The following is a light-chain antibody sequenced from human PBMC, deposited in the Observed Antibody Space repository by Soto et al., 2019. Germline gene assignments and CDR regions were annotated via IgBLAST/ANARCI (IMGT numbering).Light chain of an antibody. Sequence: EIVLTQSPGTLSLSPGERATLSCRASQRVDDSHLAWYQLRPGQAPRLLIYGASTRATGIPDRFSGSGSGTDFSLTIRGLKPEDFAVYYCQPYNNWPLTFGGGTKVESK. CDR1: QRVDDSH. CDR3: QPYNNWPLT. CDR2: GAS. J-gene: IGKJ4*01. V-gene: IGKV3-20*01.